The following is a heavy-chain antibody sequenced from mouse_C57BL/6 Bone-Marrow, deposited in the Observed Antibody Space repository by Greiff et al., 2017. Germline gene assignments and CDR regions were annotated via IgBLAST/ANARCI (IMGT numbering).Heavy chain of an antibody. D-gene: IGHD1-1*01. CDR1: GYTFTSYG. CDR3: ARDYYGLDY. CDR2: IYPRSGNT. J-gene: IGHJ2*01. Sequence: QVQLQPSGAELARPGASVKLSCKASGYTFTSYGISWVKQRTGQGLEWIGEIYPRSGNTYYNEKFKGKATLTADKSSSTAYMELRSLTSEDSAVYFCARDYYGLDYWGQGTTLTVSS. V-gene: IGHV1-81*01.